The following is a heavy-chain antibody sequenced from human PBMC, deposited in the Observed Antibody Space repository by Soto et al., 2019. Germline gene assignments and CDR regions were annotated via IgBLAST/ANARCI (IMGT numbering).Heavy chain of an antibody. D-gene: IGHD1-1*01. Sequence: QVQLVQSGGEVKRPGASVKVSCKTSGYTFTSYGIGWVRQAPGQGLEYMGWITVSNGKPNYAQKFQDRVTMTADTSTYAAYMELRSLKSDDTAVDYCARLLQLRPLDYWGQGTLVTVSS. V-gene: IGHV1-18*01. CDR3: ARLLQLRPLDY. CDR1: GYTFTSYG. J-gene: IGHJ4*02. CDR2: ITVSNGKP.